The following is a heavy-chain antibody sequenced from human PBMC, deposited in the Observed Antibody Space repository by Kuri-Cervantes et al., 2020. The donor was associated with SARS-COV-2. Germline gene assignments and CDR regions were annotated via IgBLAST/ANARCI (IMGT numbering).Heavy chain of an antibody. Sequence: SQTLSLTCAVSGGSISSGGYSWSWIRQPPGKGLEWIGYIYHSGSTYYNPSLKSRVTISVDRSKNQFSLKLSSVTAADTAVYYCARVPQGSSSGWYSVTSLGEMDYWGQGTLVTVSS. J-gene: IGHJ4*02. CDR1: GGSISSGGYS. CDR2: IYHSGST. CDR3: ARVPQGSSSGWYSVTSLGEMDY. D-gene: IGHD6-19*01. V-gene: IGHV4-30-2*01.